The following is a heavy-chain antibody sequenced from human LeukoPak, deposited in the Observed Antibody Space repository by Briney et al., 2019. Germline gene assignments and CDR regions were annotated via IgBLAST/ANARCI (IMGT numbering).Heavy chain of an antibody. D-gene: IGHD6-19*01. V-gene: IGHV3-11*01. J-gene: IGHJ4*02. CDR3: AKAVAAMYYFDY. Sequence: GGSLRLSCAASGFTFNDYYMSWIRQAPGKGLEWVSYITGSGTIINYADSVKGRFTISRDNAKNSLYLQMNSLRAEDTALYYCAKAVAAMYYFDYWGQGTLVTVSS. CDR1: GFTFNDYY. CDR2: ITGSGTII.